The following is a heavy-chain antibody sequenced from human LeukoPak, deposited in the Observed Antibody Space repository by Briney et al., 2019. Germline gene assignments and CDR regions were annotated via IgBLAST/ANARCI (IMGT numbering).Heavy chain of an antibody. J-gene: IGHJ4*02. V-gene: IGHV3-33*01. CDR2: IEYDGSNK. CDR1: GITFSSYG. D-gene: IGHD3-3*01. CDR3: ARDYESLFDY. Sequence: GGSLRLSCAASGITFSSYGMHWVRQAPGKGLEWVAVIEYDGSNKYYADSVKGRFTISRDNSKNTLYLQMNSLRAEGTAVYYCARDYESLFDYWGQGTLVTVSS.